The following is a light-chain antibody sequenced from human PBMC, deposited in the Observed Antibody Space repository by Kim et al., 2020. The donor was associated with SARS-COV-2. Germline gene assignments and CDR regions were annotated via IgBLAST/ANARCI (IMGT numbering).Light chain of an antibody. CDR2: QDT. J-gene: IGLJ3*02. Sequence: VSPGQTASITCSGDKLGDKYASWYQQKPGQSPVLVIHQDTKRPSGIPERFSGSNAGNTATLTISGTQAIDEADYYCQAWDSSTAVFGGGTQLTVL. V-gene: IGLV3-1*01. CDR1: KLGDKY. CDR3: QAWDSSTAV.